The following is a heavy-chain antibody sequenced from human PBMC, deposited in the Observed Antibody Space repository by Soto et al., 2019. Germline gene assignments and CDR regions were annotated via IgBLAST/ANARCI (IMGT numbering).Heavy chain of an antibody. CDR2: INPNSGDT. CDR3: ARSGIIIVRGVLSDLDY. V-gene: IGHV1-2*04. D-gene: IGHD3-10*01. J-gene: IGHJ4*01. CDR1: GYTFNGCY. Sequence: QVQLVQSGAEVKKPGASVKVSCKASGYTFNGCYMHWVRQAPGQGLEWMGWINPNSGDTNYAQKFEGWVTMTRYTSISTAYMELTRLTSDDTAMYYCARSGIIIVRGVLSDLDYWGHGTLVTVYS.